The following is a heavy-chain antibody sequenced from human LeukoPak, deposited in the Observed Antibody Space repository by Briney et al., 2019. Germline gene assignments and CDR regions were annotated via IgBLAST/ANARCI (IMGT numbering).Heavy chain of an antibody. J-gene: IGHJ4*02. D-gene: IGHD5-24*01. CDR1: GYTFTGYY. Sequence: ASVKVSCKASGYTFTGYYMHWVRQAPGQGLEWMGGIIPIFGTANYAQKFQGRVTITTDESTSTAYMELSSLRSEDTAVYYCARAPVEMDYYFDYWGQGTLVTVSS. V-gene: IGHV1-69*05. CDR2: IIPIFGTA. CDR3: ARAPVEMDYYFDY.